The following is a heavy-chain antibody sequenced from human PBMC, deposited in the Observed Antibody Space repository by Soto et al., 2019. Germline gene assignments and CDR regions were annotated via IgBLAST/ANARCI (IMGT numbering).Heavy chain of an antibody. CDR2: ISYDGSNK. D-gene: IGHD3-10*01. V-gene: IGHV3-30-3*01. J-gene: IGHJ3*02. CDR1: GFTFSSYA. Sequence: GGSLRLSCAASGFTFSSYAMHWVRQAPGKGLEWVAVISYDGSNKYYADSVKGRFTISRDNSKNTLYLQMNSLRAEDTAVYYCARGHAWFGELIHAFDIWGQGTMVTVSS. CDR3: ARGHAWFGELIHAFDI.